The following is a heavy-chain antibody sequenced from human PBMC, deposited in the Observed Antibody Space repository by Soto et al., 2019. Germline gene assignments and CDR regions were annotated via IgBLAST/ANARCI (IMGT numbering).Heavy chain of an antibody. J-gene: IGHJ5*02. CDR3: ARVPRGLLWFGELLRFDP. D-gene: IGHD3-10*01. Sequence: SETLSLTCTVSCGSVSSGSYYWSWIRQPPGKGLEWIGYIYYSGSTNYNPSLKSRVTISVDTSKNQFSLKLSSVTAADTAVYYCARVPRGLLWFGELLRFDPWGQGTLVTVSS. CDR2: IYYSGST. V-gene: IGHV4-61*01. CDR1: CGSVSSGSYY.